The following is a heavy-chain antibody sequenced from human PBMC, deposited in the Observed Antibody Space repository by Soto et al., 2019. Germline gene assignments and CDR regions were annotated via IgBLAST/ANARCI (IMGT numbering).Heavy chain of an antibody. CDR1: ACTFSGYY. V-gene: IGHV1-2*02. J-gene: IGHJ4*02. D-gene: IGHD3-22*01. CDR3: ARTYYYDSSGYYCIGY. Sequence: GASVKVGCKASACTFSGYYMHWVRHAPGQGLEWMGWINPKSGGTKYAQKFQGRATMTRDTSISTAYMELSSLRYDDTAVYYCARTYYYDSSGYYCIGYWGQGTQVTVSS. CDR2: INPKSGGT.